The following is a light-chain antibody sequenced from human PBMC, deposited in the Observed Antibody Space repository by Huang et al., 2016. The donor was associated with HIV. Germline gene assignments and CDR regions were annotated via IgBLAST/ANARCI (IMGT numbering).Light chain of an antibody. V-gene: IGKV3-15*01. Sequence: EIMMTQSPATLSVSPGERATLSCRASQSVGSNLAWYQQKPGQAPRLLFFGASNRVTDIPARFSGSGAGTDFTLIISPLQSEDFAVYFCQQYNDWPPLSFGGGTKVEI. CDR2: GAS. CDR1: QSVGSN. CDR3: QQYNDWPPLS. J-gene: IGKJ4*01.